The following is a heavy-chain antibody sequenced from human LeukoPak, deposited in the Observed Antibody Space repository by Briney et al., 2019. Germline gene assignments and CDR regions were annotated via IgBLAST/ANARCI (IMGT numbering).Heavy chain of an antibody. CDR3: AHTQLFTMIFPDAFDI. V-gene: IGHV2-5*02. D-gene: IGHD3-22*01. CDR1: GLSVSTRGVG. Sequence: SGPTLVHPTRPRTLTCTFSGLSVSTRGVGGGWMREPPVKALEWLALSEWDEEKRYIPSRKSRLTITNDTSKNQVVLTMTNMDPVDTATYYCAHTQLFTMIFPDAFDIWGQGTMVTVSS. J-gene: IGHJ3*02. CDR2: SEWDEEK.